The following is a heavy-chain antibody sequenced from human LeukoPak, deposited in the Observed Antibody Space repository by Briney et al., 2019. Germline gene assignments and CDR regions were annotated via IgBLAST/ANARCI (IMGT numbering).Heavy chain of an antibody. Sequence: SQPLTLTCAISDDSVPSNSAAWNWIRQSQSRGLEWLGRTYYMSTWYNDYAVSVKSQITINPDTSNSQFYLQRSSVTPEDSAVYYCASGPDSSGSFVDWFDPWGQGTLVTVSS. CDR2: TYYMSTWYN. V-gene: IGHV6-1*01. D-gene: IGHD6-19*01. J-gene: IGHJ5*02. CDR3: ASGPDSSGSFVDWFDP. CDR1: DDSVPSNSAA.